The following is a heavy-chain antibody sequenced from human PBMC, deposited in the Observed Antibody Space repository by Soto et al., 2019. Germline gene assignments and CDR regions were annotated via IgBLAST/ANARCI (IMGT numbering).Heavy chain of an antibody. Sequence: PGHSLKMSCKGSGFTFAIYWLGWVRQVPGKGLEWMGSIYPRDSDSTYSPSFQGQVTISADKSISTAYLQWSSLQASDTAVYYYARGSPSADLPYYYGMDVWGQGTRVTVSS. J-gene: IGHJ6*02. CDR2: IYPRDSDS. D-gene: IGHD2-15*01. CDR3: ARGSPSADLPYYYGMDV. V-gene: IGHV5-51*01. CDR1: GFTFAIYW.